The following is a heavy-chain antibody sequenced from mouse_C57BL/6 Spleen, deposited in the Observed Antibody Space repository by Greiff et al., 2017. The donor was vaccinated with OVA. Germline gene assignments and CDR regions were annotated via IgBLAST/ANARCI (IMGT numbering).Heavy chain of an antibody. Sequence: VHLKQSGPELVKPGASVKISCKASGYSFTGYYMNWVKQSPEKSLEWIGEINPSTGGTNYNQKFKGKATLTVDKASSTAYMHLKSLTSEDSAIYYCARVYGRYYYFDYWGQGTTLTVSS. CDR2: INPSTGGT. J-gene: IGHJ2*01. CDR1: GYSFTGYY. V-gene: IGHV1-42*01. D-gene: IGHD1-1*01. CDR3: ARVYGRYYYFDY.